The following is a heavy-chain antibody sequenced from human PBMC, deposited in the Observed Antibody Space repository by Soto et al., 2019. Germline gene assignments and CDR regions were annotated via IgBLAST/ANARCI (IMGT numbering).Heavy chain of an antibody. V-gene: IGHV1-2*04. CDR1: GYTFTGYY. Sequence: QVQLVQSGAEVKKPGASVKVSCKASGYTFTGYYMHWVRQAPGQGLEWMGWINPNSGGTNYAQKFQGWVTMTRDTSISTAYMELRRLRSDDTAVYYCARVELTMVRGVINAFDIWCQGTMVTVSS. J-gene: IGHJ3*02. CDR3: ARVELTMVRGVINAFDI. CDR2: INPNSGGT. D-gene: IGHD3-10*01.